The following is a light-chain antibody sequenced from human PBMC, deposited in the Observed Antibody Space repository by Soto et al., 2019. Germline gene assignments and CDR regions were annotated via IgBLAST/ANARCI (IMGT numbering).Light chain of an antibody. CDR3: QQYANSPRT. Sequence: ETVMTQSPGTLSLSPGERATVSCRASQSVNRNYLAWYQQKPGQTPRLLIYDASTRAGGIPDRFSGSGSGTDFTLTISRLEPEDFAVYYCQQYANSPRTFGQGTKVEIK. J-gene: IGKJ1*01. CDR1: QSVNRNY. V-gene: IGKV3-20*01. CDR2: DAS.